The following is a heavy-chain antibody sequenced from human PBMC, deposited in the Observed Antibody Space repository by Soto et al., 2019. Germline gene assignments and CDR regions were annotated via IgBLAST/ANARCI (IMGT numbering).Heavy chain of an antibody. Sequence: ASVKVSCKASGYTFTSYGISWVRQAPGQGLEWMGWISAYNGNTNYAQKLQGRVTMTTDTSTSTAYMELRSLRSDDTAVYYCARERAARAHPLDHDAFDIWGQGSMVTFS. CDR1: GYTFTSYG. D-gene: IGHD6-6*01. CDR3: ARERAARAHPLDHDAFDI. CDR2: ISAYNGNT. J-gene: IGHJ3*02. V-gene: IGHV1-18*01.